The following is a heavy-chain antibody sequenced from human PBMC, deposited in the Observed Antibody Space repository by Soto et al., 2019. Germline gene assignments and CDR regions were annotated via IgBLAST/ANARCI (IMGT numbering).Heavy chain of an antibody. CDR3: ARAGGTTVTGLWNFDS. J-gene: IGHJ4*02. Sequence: PGGSLRLACAASGFTFSSCSMNWVRQAPGKGLEWVSFISGSGTTKYYADSVKGRFTISRDNAKNSLYLEMNSLRAEDTAVYYCARAGGTTVTGLWNFDSWGQGTLVTVSS. V-gene: IGHV3-48*01. D-gene: IGHD4-17*01. CDR2: ISGSGTTK. CDR1: GFTFSSCS.